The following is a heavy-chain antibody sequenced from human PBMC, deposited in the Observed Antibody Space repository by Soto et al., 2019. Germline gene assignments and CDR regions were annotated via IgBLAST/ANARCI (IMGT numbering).Heavy chain of an antibody. Sequence: GGSLRLSCAASGFTFSTYWMHWVRQTPGKGLVWVSQISGSGGSTYYADSVKGRFTISRDNSKNTLYLQMNSLRAEDTAVYYCARNQGGRYMEYCSGGSCYDAFDIWGQGTMVTVSS. CDR1: GFTFSTYW. J-gene: IGHJ3*02. D-gene: IGHD2-15*01. CDR2: ISGSGGST. V-gene: IGHV3-23*01. CDR3: ARNQGGRYMEYCSGGSCYDAFDI.